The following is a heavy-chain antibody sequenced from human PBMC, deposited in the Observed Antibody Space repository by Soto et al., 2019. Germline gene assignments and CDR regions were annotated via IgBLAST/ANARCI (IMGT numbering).Heavy chain of an antibody. V-gene: IGHV1-69*13. D-gene: IGHD4-17*01. J-gene: IGHJ4*02. Sequence: GASVKVSCKASGGTFSSYAISWVRQAPGEGIEWMGGIIPIFGTANYAQKFQGRVTITADESTSTAYMELSSLRSEDTAVYYCARDYGGNSETYYFDYWGQGTLVTVSS. CDR3: ARDYGGNSETYYFDY. CDR2: IIPIFGTA. CDR1: GGTFSSYA.